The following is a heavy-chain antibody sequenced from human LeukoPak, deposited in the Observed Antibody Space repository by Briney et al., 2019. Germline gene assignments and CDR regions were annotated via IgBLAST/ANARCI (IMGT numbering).Heavy chain of an antibody. D-gene: IGHD6-13*01. J-gene: IGHJ4*02. V-gene: IGHV3-21*04. CDR2: ISSSSSYI. CDR3: AKGPWEQQLAPSDY. Sequence: PGGSLRLSCAASGFTFSSYSMNWVRQAPGKGLEWVSSISSSSSYIYYADSVKGRFTISRDNAKNSLYLQMNSLRAEDTALYYCAKGPWEQQLAPSDYWGQGTLVTVSS. CDR1: GFTFSSYS.